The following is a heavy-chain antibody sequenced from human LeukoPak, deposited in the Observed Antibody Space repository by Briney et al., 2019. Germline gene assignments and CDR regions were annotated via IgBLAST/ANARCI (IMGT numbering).Heavy chain of an antibody. D-gene: IGHD6-13*01. Sequence: GGSLRLSCAASGFTFSSYGMHWVRQAPGKGLEWVAVISYDGSNKYYADSVKGRFTISRDNSKNTLYLQMNSLRAEDTAVYYCAKDLSGGGVIAAIDYWGQGTLVTVSS. J-gene: IGHJ4*02. CDR2: ISYDGSNK. CDR1: GFTFSSYG. CDR3: AKDLSGGGVIAAIDY. V-gene: IGHV3-30*18.